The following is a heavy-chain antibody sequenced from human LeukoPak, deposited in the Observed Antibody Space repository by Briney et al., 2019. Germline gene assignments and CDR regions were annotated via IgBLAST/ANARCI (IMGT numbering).Heavy chain of an antibody. D-gene: IGHD6-19*01. J-gene: IGHJ4*02. CDR3: ARDGSGWSSDY. Sequence: GGSLRLSCVASGFTFREYGFHWVRQVPGKGREWVAVMWNDGITGKYADSVRGRFSVSRDNSKNTVYLQMDSLRADDTSVYYCARDGSGWSSDYWGQGTLVTVSS. V-gene: IGHV3-33*01. CDR2: MWNDGITG. CDR1: GFTFREYG.